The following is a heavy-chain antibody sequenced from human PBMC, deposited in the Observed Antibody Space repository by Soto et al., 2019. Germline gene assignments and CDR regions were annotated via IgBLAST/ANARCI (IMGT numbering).Heavy chain of an antibody. Sequence: QVQLVESGGGVVQPGRSLRLYCAASGFTFSSYGMHWVRQAPGKGLEWVAVISYDGSNKYYADSVKGRFTISRDNSKNTLYLQMNSLRAEDTAVYYCAKDQRPVVVAAPSDYWGQGTLVTVSS. CDR1: GFTFSSYG. CDR3: AKDQRPVVVAAPSDY. D-gene: IGHD2-15*01. J-gene: IGHJ4*02. V-gene: IGHV3-30*18. CDR2: ISYDGSNK.